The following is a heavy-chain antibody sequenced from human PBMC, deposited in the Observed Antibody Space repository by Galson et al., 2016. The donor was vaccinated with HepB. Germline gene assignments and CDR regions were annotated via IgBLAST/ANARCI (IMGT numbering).Heavy chain of an antibody. CDR3: TTSSMVRGITFL. CDR1: GFTFSDAW. V-gene: IGHV3-15*01. D-gene: IGHD3-10*01. CDR2: IKTKTDGETT. J-gene: IGHJ4*02. Sequence: PGLSCAASGFTFSDAWMSWVRQTPGKGLEWVGRIKTKTDGETTDYIAPVKGRFTISRDDSENTLYLQMNSLKVEDTAVYYCTTSSMVRGITFLWGQGTLVTVSS.